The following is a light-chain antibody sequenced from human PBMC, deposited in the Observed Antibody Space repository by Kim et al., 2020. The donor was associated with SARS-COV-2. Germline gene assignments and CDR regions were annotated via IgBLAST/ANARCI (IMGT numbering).Light chain of an antibody. J-gene: IGLJ1*01. V-gene: IGLV1-44*01. CDR1: RSNIGTYT. CDR3: AAWDDSLNGQYV. Sequence: QSVLTQAPSVSGTPGQRVTISCSGSRSNIGTYTVNWYQHLPGTAPKLLIYLDDQRPSGVPNRFSGSKSGTSASLAISGLQSDDEADYYCAAWDDSLNGQYVFGTGTKVTVL. CDR2: LDD.